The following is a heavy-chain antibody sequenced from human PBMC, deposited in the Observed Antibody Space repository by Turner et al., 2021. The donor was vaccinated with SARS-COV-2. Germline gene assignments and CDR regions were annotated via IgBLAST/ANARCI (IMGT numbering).Heavy chain of an antibody. Sequence: EVQLVESGGGLVQPGGSLRLSCAASGFTFSSYEMNWVRQAPGKGLEWVSKISSSGSTIYYADSVKGRFTISRDNAKNSLYLQMNRLRAEDTAVYYCAKSNRGSYYYGMDVWGQGTTVTVSS. V-gene: IGHV3-48*03. CDR1: GFTFSSYE. CDR3: AKSNRGSYYYGMDV. D-gene: IGHD3-10*01. J-gene: IGHJ6*02. CDR2: ISSSGSTI.